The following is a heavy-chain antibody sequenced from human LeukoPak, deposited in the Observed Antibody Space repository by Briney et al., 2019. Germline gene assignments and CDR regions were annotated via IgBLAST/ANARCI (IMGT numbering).Heavy chain of an antibody. V-gene: IGHV4-4*02. CDR3: ARANSYYYYMDV. Sequence: PSETLSLTCAVSGGSISSSNWWSWVRQPPGKGLEWIGEIYHSGSTNYNPSLKSRVTISVDTSKNQFSLKLSSVTAADTAVYYCARANSYYYYMDVWGKGTTVTVSS. CDR1: GGSISSSNW. CDR2: IYHSGST. J-gene: IGHJ6*03.